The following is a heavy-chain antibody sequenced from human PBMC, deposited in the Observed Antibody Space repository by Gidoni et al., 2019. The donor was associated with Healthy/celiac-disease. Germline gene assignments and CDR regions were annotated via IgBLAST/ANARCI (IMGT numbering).Heavy chain of an antibody. CDR2: IYYSGST. Sequence: GGSISSSSYYWGWIRQPPGKGLEWIGSIYYSGSTYYNPSLKSRVTISVDTSKNQFSLKLSSVTAADTAVYYCARDILTGYQNADYWGQGTLVTVSS. D-gene: IGHD3-9*01. J-gene: IGHJ4*02. CDR3: ARDILTGYQNADY. CDR1: GGSISSSSYY. V-gene: IGHV4-39*02.